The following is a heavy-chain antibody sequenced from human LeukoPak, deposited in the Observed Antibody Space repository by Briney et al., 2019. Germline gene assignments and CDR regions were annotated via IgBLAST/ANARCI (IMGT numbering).Heavy chain of an antibody. CDR1: GDSVSINSAA. D-gene: IGHD5-18*01. V-gene: IGHV6-1*01. CDR2: TYYRSKWYN. CDR3: AREERWFTNFDY. Sequence: SQTLSLTCALSGDSVSINSAAWNWIRQSPSRGLEWLGRTYYRSKWYNDYAVSVKSRITINPDTSKNQFSLQLNSVTPEDTAVYCCAREERWFTNFDYWGQGTLVTVSS. J-gene: IGHJ4*02.